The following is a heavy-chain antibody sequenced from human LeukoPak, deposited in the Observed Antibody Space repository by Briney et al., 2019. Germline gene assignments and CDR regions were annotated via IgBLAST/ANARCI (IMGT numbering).Heavy chain of an antibody. CDR2: IKQDGSEK. D-gene: IGHD4/OR15-4a*01. Sequence: GGSLRLSCAASGFTFSSYWMSWVRQAPGKGLEWVANIKQDGSEKYYADSVKGRFTISRDNSKNTLYLQMNSLRAEDTAVYYCAKDGRVPQGYMDVWGKGTTVTVSS. J-gene: IGHJ6*03. V-gene: IGHV3-7*01. CDR3: AKDGRVPQGYMDV. CDR1: GFTFSSYW.